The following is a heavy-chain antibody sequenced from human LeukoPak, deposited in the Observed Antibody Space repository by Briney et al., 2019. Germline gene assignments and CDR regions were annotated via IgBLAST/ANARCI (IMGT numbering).Heavy chain of an antibody. CDR2: ISDNSAYI. V-gene: IGHV3-21*01. D-gene: IGHD5-18*01. Sequence: PGGSLRLSCAASGFAFCGYTMTWVRQAPGKGLEWVSSISDNSAYIYHADSLQGRFTTSRDNAKSSLFLQMSSLRADDTAVYYCARDPAPHSAHLPHFDYWGQGILVTVSS. J-gene: IGHJ4*02. CDR3: ARDPAPHSAHLPHFDY. CDR1: GFAFCGYT.